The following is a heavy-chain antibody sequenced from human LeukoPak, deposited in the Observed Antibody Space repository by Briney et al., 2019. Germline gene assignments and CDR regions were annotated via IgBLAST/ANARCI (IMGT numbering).Heavy chain of an antibody. CDR3: ARVVVAPAAMSSNRFGP. Sequence: PSETLSLTCAVSGYSISSGYYWGWIRQPPGKGLEWIGSIYHSGSTYYNPSLKSRVTISVDTSKNQFSLKLSSVTAADTAVYYCARVVVAPAAMSSNRFGPWGHGTPLTVSS. J-gene: IGHJ5*02. CDR1: GYSISSGYY. V-gene: IGHV4-38-2*01. D-gene: IGHD2-2*01. CDR2: IYHSGST.